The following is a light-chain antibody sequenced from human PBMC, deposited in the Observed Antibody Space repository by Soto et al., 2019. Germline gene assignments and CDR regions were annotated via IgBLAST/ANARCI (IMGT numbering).Light chain of an antibody. CDR3: QQYSTLPYT. CDR1: RSVSSNY. V-gene: IGKV3-20*01. CDR2: GAS. J-gene: IGKJ2*01. Sequence: IVLTQSPGTLSLSPGERATLSCRASRSVSSNYLAWYQQKPGQAPRLLIYGASSRATGIPDRFSGSGSGTDFILTISRLEPEDFAVYYCQQYSTLPYTFGQGTKLDIK.